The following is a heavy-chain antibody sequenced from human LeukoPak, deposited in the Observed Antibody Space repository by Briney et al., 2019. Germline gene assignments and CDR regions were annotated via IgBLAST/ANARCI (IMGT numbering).Heavy chain of an antibody. CDR1: GFTFRFYG. V-gene: IGHV3-33*01. CDR3: AGEEDLRELRGGREFFQY. Sequence: GGSLRLSCAASGFTFRFYGMHWVRQAPGKGLEWVAGVGYDGSKKYYADSVKGRFTISRDNSKNTVYLQMNSRRVEDTAVYYCAGEEDLRELRGGREFFQYWGQGTLVTVSS. J-gene: IGHJ1*01. CDR2: VGYDGSKK. D-gene: IGHD3-10*01.